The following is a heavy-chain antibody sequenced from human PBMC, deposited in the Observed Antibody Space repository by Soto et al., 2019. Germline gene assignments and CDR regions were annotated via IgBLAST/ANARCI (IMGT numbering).Heavy chain of an antibody. CDR1: GGTFSSYG. D-gene: IGHD4-17*01. V-gene: IGHV1-69*01. J-gene: IGHJ4*02. CDR3: ARGDDYGGNQDY. CDR2: IIPIFGTA. Sequence: QVQLVQSGAEVKKPGSSVKVSCKASGGTFSSYGISWVRQAPGQGLEWMGGIIPIFGTANSAQKFQGRVTITADESTSAAYMELSSLRSEDTAVYYCARGDDYGGNQDYWGQGTLVTVSS.